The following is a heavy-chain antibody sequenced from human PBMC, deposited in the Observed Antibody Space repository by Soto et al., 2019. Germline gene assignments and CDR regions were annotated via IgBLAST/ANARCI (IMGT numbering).Heavy chain of an antibody. CDR2: VSGYNGHT. D-gene: IGHD1-26*01. CDR1: GYTFYSYA. CDR3: VRFLGPTSSENWFDP. J-gene: IGHJ5*02. V-gene: IGHV1-18*01. Sequence: KLVQSGAEVKKPGASVKVSCQTSGYTFYSYAITWVRQAPGQGLEWMGWVSGYNGHTNYAQKFQERVTITRDISTTTVFMEVRNLRSYDTAVYYCVRFLGPTSSENWFDPWGQGTLVTVSS.